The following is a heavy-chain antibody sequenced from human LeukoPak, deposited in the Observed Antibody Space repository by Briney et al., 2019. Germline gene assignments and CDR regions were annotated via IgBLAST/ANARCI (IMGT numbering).Heavy chain of an antibody. V-gene: IGHV4-34*01. CDR3: GREVRIPLRPIDY. Sequence: PSETLSLTCAVYGGSFSGYYWSWLRQPPGKGLEWIGEINHSGSTNYNPSLKSRLTISVDTSKNQLFLKLTSVTAADTSVYYCGREVRIPLRPIDYWGQGTLVTVSS. CDR2: INHSGST. CDR1: GGSFSGYY. D-gene: IGHD3-10*01. J-gene: IGHJ4*02.